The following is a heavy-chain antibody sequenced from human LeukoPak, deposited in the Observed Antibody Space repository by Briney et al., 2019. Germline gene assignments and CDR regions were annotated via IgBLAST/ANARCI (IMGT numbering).Heavy chain of an antibody. Sequence: PGGSLRLSCAASGFTFSSYAMHWVRQAPGKGLEYVSAISSNGGSTSYANSVKGRFTISRDNSKNTLYLQMNSLRAEDTAVYYCAREFGSDRYYYGSGSYYPFDYWGQGTLVTVSS. D-gene: IGHD3-10*01. CDR3: AREFGSDRYYYGSGSYYPFDY. CDR2: ISSNGGST. V-gene: IGHV3-64*01. J-gene: IGHJ4*02. CDR1: GFTFSSYA.